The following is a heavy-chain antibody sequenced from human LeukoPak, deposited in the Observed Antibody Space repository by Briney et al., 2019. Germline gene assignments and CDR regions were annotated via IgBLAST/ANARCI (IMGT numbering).Heavy chain of an antibody. Sequence: SVKVSCKASGGTFSSYAISWVRQAPGQGLEWMGGIIPIFGTANYAQKFQGRVTITADKSTSTAYMELSSLRSEDTAVYYCARGRRDIVVVVAATPYYYGMDVWGKGTTVTVSS. CDR1: GGTFSSYA. CDR3: ARGRRDIVVVVAATPYYYGMDV. V-gene: IGHV1-69*06. D-gene: IGHD2-15*01. CDR2: IIPIFGTA. J-gene: IGHJ6*04.